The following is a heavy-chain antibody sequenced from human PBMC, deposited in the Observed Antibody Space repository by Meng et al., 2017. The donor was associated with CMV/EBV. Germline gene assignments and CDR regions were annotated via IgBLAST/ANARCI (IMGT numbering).Heavy chain of an antibody. CDR2: TRNKANSYTT. J-gene: IGHJ6*02. CDR3: ARFHYYYGMDV. V-gene: IGHV3-72*01. CDR1: GFTFSSYW. Sequence: LSLTCAASGFTFSSYWMSWVRQAPGKGLEWVGRTRNKANSYTTEYAASVKGRFTISRDDSKNSLYLQMNSLKTEDTAVYYCARFHYYYGMDVWGQGTTVTVSS.